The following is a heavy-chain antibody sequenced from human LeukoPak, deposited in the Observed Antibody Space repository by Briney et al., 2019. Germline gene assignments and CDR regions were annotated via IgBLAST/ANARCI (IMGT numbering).Heavy chain of an antibody. Sequence: GGSLRLSCAASGFTFSNYWMHWVRQAPGKGLVWVSRINSDGINTSYADSVKGRFTISRDNAKNTLNLQMNSLRAEDTAVYYCARESPPGYCSGGSCYSGADYWGQGTLVTVSS. V-gene: IGHV3-74*01. J-gene: IGHJ4*02. D-gene: IGHD2-15*01. CDR2: INSDGINT. CDR1: GFTFSNYW. CDR3: ARESPPGYCSGGSCYSGADY.